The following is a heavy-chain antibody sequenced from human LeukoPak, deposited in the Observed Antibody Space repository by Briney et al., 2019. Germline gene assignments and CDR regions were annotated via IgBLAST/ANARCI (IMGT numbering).Heavy chain of an antibody. Sequence: ASVKVSCKASGYTFTGYYMHWVRQAPGQGLEWMGWINPNSGGTNYAQKFQGRVTMTRDTSISTAYMELSRLRSDDTAVYYCARDRGLELLPDAFDIWGRGTMVTVSS. J-gene: IGHJ3*02. CDR1: GYTFTGYY. D-gene: IGHD1-7*01. V-gene: IGHV1-2*02. CDR3: ARDRGLELLPDAFDI. CDR2: INPNSGGT.